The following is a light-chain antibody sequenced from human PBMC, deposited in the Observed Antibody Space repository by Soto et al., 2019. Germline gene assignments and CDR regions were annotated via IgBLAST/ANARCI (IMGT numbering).Light chain of an antibody. Sequence: QSVLTQPDSVSGSPGQSITISCTGTSSDVGLFNHVSWYQQHPGKAPKLMIHEVSNRPSWVSPRFSGSKSGNTASLTISGLQAEDEADYYCSSYTSSSTLYVFGSGTKVTVL. CDR2: EVS. J-gene: IGLJ1*01. CDR1: SSDVGLFNH. V-gene: IGLV2-14*01. CDR3: SSYTSSSTLYV.